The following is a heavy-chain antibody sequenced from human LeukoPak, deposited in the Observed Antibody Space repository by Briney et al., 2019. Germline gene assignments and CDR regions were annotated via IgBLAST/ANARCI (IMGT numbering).Heavy chain of an antibody. CDR3: ARAHYPPHYYDSSGYYLDY. CDR2: INPSGGST. V-gene: IGHV1-46*01. CDR1: GYTFTSYY. Sequence: ASVKVSCKASGYTFTSYYMHWVGQAPGQGLEWMGIINPSGGSTSYAQKFQGRATMTRDMSTSTVYMELSSLRSEDTAVYYCARAHYPPHYYDSSGYYLDYWGQGTLVTVSS. D-gene: IGHD3-22*01. J-gene: IGHJ4*02.